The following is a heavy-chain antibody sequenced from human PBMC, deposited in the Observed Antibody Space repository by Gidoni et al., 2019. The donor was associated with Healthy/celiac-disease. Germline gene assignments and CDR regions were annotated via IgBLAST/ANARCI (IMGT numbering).Heavy chain of an antibody. D-gene: IGHD6-19*01. J-gene: IGHJ4*02. CDR1: GRPFRSYA. V-gene: IGHV1-69*01. Sequence: QVQLVQSRAEVTKPGSSSEVSGKASGRPFRSYATSWVRQAPGQGLEWMGGIIPIFGTANYAQKFQGRVTITADESTSTAYMELSSLRSEDTAVYYCARVPPGGAVAGYFDYWGQGTLVTVSS. CDR2: IIPIFGTA. CDR3: ARVPPGGAVAGYFDY.